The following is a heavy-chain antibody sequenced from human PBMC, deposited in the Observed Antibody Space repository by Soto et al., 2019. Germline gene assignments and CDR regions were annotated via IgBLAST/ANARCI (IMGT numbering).Heavy chain of an antibody. D-gene: IGHD3-22*01. CDR3: AKSRYSDSSGDFYDY. V-gene: IGHV3-23*04. CDR1: GFTFNNYA. CDR2: IGGSGRTT. J-gene: IGHJ4*02. Sequence: EVQLVESGGGLVKPGGSLRLSCAGSGFTFNNYAMSWVRQAPGKGLEWVSGIGGSGRTTYYADSVKGRFTISRDNSNNTLFLQMNSLRAEDTAVYYCAKSRYSDSSGDFYDYWGQGTLVTVSS.